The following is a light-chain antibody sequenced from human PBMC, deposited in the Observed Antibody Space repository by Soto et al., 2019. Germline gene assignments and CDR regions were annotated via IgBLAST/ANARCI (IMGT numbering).Light chain of an antibody. CDR2: YTS. Sequence: EIVLTQSPATLSSSPGETATLSCRASQSVVTRFAWYQHKPGQAPRLLIYYTSNRATGIPARFSGSGSGTDFTLTISSLAPEDFAIYYCHQRQSWPRTFGQGTKVEIK. CDR3: HQRQSWPRT. V-gene: IGKV3-11*01. CDR1: QSVVTR. J-gene: IGKJ1*01.